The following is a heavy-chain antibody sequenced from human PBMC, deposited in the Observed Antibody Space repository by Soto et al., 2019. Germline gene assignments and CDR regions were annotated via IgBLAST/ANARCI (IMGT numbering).Heavy chain of an antibody. J-gene: IGHJ6*02. CDR2: ISGSGGST. CDR1: GFTFSSYA. D-gene: IGHD3-22*01. V-gene: IGHV3-23*01. CDR3: AKTNYYDSSGYLQGYGMDV. Sequence: PGGSLRLSCAASGFTFSSYAMSWVRQAPGKGLEWVSAISGSGGSTYYADSVKGRLTISRDNSKNTLYLQMNSLRAEDTAVYYCAKTNYYDSSGYLQGYGMDVWGQGTTVTVSS.